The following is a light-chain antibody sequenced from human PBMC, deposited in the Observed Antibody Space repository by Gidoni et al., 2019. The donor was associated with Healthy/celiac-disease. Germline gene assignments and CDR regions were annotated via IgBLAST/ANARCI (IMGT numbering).Light chain of an antibody. CDR2: WAS. Sequence: DIVMIQSPDSLAVSLGERATINCKTSQSVLCSSNNKNYLAWYQQKPGPPPKLLIYWASTRESGVPDRCSGSGSGTDFTLTISSLQAEDVAVYYCQQYYSTPLTFGGGTKVEIK. V-gene: IGKV4-1*01. CDR1: QSVLCSSNNKNY. CDR3: QQYYSTPLT. J-gene: IGKJ4*01.